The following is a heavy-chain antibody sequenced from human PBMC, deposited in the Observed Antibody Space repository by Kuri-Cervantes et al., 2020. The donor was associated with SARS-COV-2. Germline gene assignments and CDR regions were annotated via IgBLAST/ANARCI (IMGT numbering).Heavy chain of an antibody. Sequence: GGSLRLSCVASGFFFSGSAMNWVRRASGKGQEWVGRIRSKDYNYATAYDGSVKGRFVMSRDDSKNMAFLQMNSLKTEDTAVYYCTSGWNIFDYWGLGTLVTVSS. D-gene: IGHD1/OR15-1a*01. CDR2: IRSKDYNYAT. V-gene: IGHV3-73*01. CDR3: TSGWNIFDY. J-gene: IGHJ4*02. CDR1: GFFFSGSA.